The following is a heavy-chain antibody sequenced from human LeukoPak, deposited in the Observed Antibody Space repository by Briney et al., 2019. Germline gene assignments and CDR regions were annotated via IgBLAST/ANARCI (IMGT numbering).Heavy chain of an antibody. CDR1: GYIFTSYH. CDR3: ARGDYESTDY. V-gene: IGHV1-46*01. CDR2: INPSAGST. J-gene: IGHJ4*02. Sequence: ASVKVSCKASGYIFTSYHLHWVRQAPGQGLEWMGVINPSAGSTSYAQKFQGRVTMTRDTSTSTVYMELSSLRSEDTAVYYCARGDYESTDYWGPGTLVTASS. D-gene: IGHD4-17*01.